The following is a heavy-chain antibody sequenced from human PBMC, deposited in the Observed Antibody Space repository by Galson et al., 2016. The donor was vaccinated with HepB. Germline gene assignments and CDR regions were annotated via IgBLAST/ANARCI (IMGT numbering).Heavy chain of an antibody. CDR2: IYPGDSNT. Sequence: QSGAEVKKPGESLQISCKGSGYTFTNYWIGWVRQMPGKGLEWMGIIYPGDSNTRYSPSFQGQITISAVKSTSTAYLQWSSLKASDSAMYYCARQGMIQAAGIDYWGQGAMVTVSS. D-gene: IGHD6-19*01. V-gene: IGHV5-51*01. CDR1: GYTFTNYW. J-gene: IGHJ4*02. CDR3: ARQGMIQAAGIDY.